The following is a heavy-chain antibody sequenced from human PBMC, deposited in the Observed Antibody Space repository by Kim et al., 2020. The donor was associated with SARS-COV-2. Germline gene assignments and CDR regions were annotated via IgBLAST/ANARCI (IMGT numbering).Heavy chain of an antibody. J-gene: IGHJ4*02. Sequence: RGDKIYYAESVKGRCTISRDNSKNTLFLQMNSLGAEDTAVYFCAAFKVLWGQGTLVTVSS. CDR2: RGDKI. CDR3: AAFKVL. V-gene: IGHV3-23*01.